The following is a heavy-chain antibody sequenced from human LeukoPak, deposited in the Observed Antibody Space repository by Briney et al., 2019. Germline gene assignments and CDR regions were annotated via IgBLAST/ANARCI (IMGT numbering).Heavy chain of an antibody. Sequence: ASAKVSCKASGYTFTSYGISWVRQAPGQGLEWMGWISAYNGNTNYAQKLQGRVTMTTDTSTSTAYMELRSLRSDDTAVYYCARATYYDFWSGYYCWFDPWGQGTLVSVSS. CDR3: ARATYYDFWSGYYCWFDP. CDR2: ISAYNGNT. V-gene: IGHV1-18*01. CDR1: GYTFTSYG. J-gene: IGHJ5*02. D-gene: IGHD3-3*01.